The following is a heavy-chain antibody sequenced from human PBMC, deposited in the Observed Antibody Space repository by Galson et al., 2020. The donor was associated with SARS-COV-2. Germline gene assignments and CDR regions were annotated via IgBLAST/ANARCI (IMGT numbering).Heavy chain of an antibody. Sequence: GESLKTSCAASGFTFSRYWMSWVRQAPGKGLEWVANIKQDGSENYYVDSVKGRFTISRDNAKNSLYLQMNSLRAEDTAVYYCARHYDYVWGRYTRPSYYYYGMDVWGQGTTVTVSS. CDR2: IKQDGSEN. CDR1: GFTFSRYW. D-gene: IGHD3-16*01. V-gene: IGHV3-7*01. J-gene: IGHJ6*02. CDR3: ARHYDYVWGRYTRPSYYYYGMDV.